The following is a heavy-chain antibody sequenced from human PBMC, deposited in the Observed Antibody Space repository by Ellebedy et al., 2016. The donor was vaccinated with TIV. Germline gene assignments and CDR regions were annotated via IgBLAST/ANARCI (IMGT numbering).Heavy chain of an antibody. CDR2: VTANGTTT. V-gene: IGHV3-74*01. J-gene: IGHJ3*02. Sequence: PGGSLRLSCAAAGFTFSDCWMHWVRQAPGKGLEWVSLVTANGTTTIYADSVKGRFTISRDNAKNTAYLQMDSLRAEDTAVYYCARGHASGNVKDAFDIWGQGTTVTVSS. CDR1: GFTFSDCW. D-gene: IGHD3-3*01. CDR3: ARGHASGNVKDAFDI.